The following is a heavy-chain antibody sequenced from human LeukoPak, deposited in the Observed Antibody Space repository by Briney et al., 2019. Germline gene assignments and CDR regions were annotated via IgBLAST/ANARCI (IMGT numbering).Heavy chain of an antibody. J-gene: IGHJ6*02. CDR1: GYTFTSYG. V-gene: IGHV1-18*01. D-gene: IGHD2-2*01. CDR2: ISAYNGNT. Sequence: ASVKVSCKASGYTFTSYGISWVRQAPGQGLEWMGWISAYNGNTNYAQKLQGRVTITTDTSTSTAYMELRSLRSDDTAVYYCARLGYCSSTSCYPFIWSTVYYYYGMDVWGQGTTVTVSS. CDR3: ARLGYCSSTSCYPFIWSTVYYYYGMDV.